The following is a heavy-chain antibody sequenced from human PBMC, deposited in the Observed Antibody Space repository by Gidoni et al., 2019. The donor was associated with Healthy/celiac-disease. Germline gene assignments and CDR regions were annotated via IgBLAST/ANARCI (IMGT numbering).Heavy chain of an antibody. J-gene: IGHJ6*02. V-gene: IGHV3-30-3*01. D-gene: IGHD5-18*01. CDR2: ISYDGSNK. Sequence: QVQLVESGGGVVQPGRSLRLPCAASGFTFRSYAMHWVRQAPGKGLEWVAVISYDGSNKYYEDSVKGRFTISRDNSKNTLYLQMNSLRAEDTAVYYCARDLGDTAIQRVYYYYYGMDVWGQGTTVTVSS. CDR3: ARDLGDTAIQRVYYYYYGMDV. CDR1: GFTFRSYA.